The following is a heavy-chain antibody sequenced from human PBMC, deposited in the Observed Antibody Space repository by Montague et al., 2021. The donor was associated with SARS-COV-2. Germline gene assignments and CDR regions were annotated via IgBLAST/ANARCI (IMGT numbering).Heavy chain of an antibody. CDR1: GGSISNYY. V-gene: IGHV4-59*12. CDR3: ARGGTYHYGMDV. J-gene: IGHJ6*02. D-gene: IGHD3-16*01. Sequence: SETLSLTCTVSGGSISNYYWSWIRQPPGKGLEWIGEIYYAGNTNYNPSLKSRGTIFIDKSKNHFSLQLSSVTAADTAVYYCARGGTYHYGMDVWGQGTTVAVSS. CDR2: IYYAGNT.